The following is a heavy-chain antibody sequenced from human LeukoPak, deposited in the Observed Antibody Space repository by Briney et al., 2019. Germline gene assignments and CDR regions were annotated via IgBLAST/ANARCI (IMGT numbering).Heavy chain of an antibody. CDR2: ISYDGSNK. CDR3: AKGAAYSRSVCLDY. V-gene: IGHV3-30*18. Sequence: GRSLRLSCAASGFFFSSYGMHWVRQAPGKGLEWVALISYDGSNKYYADSVKGRFTVSRDNSKNTLYLQMNSLRAEDTAVYYCAKGAAYSRSVCLDYWGQGTLVTVSS. D-gene: IGHD6-13*01. CDR1: GFFFSSYG. J-gene: IGHJ4*02.